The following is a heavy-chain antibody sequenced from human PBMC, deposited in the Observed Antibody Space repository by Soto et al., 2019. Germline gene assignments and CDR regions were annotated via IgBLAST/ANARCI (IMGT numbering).Heavy chain of an antibody. CDR3: ARAQRGSGYYYLDF. CDR2: IYYSGST. D-gene: IGHD3-22*01. J-gene: IGHJ4*02. Sequence: PSETLSLTCTVSGGSISSGGYYWSWIRQHPGKGLEWIGYIYYSGSTNYNPSLKSRATISVDTSKNQFSLKLTSVTTADTAVYYCARAQRGSGYYYLDFWRQGPKVTVSS. CDR1: GGSISSGGYY. V-gene: IGHV4-31*03.